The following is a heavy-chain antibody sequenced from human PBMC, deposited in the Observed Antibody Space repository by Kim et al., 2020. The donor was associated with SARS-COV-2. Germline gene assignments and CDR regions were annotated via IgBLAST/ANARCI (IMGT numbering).Heavy chain of an antibody. CDR3: ARPDYGDYGGFDP. V-gene: IGHV3-74*01. D-gene: IGHD4-17*01. Sequence: YADSVKGRFTISRDNAKNTLYLQMNSLRAEDTAVYYCARPDYGDYGGFDPWGQGTLVTVSS. J-gene: IGHJ5*02.